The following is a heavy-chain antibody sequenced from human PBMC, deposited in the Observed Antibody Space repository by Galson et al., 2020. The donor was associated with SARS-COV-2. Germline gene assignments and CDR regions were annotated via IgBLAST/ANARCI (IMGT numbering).Heavy chain of an antibody. Sequence: SVKVSCKASGGTFSSYTISWVRQAPGQGLEWMGRIIPILGIANYAQKFQGRVTITADKSTSTAYMELSSLRSEDTAVYYCARDHPVTTAPSGYYYGMDVWGKGTTVTVSS. CDR3: ARDHPVTTAPSGYYYGMDV. CDR2: IIPILGIA. D-gene: IGHD4-4*01. V-gene: IGHV1-69*04. J-gene: IGHJ6*04. CDR1: GGTFSSYT.